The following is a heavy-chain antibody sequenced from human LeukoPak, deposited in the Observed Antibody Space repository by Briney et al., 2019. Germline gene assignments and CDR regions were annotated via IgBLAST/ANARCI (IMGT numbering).Heavy chain of an antibody. CDR2: IWPDENRK. CDR1: GFTFRHYG. D-gene: IGHD1/OR15-1a*01. V-gene: IGHV3-33*03. Sequence: PGGSLRLSCAASGFTFRHYGFPWVRQAPGRGLEWAAVIWPDENRKLYADSVRGRFTISRDNSKNSMYLEMNSLSAEDTAFYYCAREHWAAPDHWGQGTLVTVSP. J-gene: IGHJ4*02. CDR3: AREHWAAPDH.